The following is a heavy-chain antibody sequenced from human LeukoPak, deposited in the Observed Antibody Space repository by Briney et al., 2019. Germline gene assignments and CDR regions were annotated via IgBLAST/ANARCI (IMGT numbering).Heavy chain of an antibody. CDR3: ARAPIVVVAAAIHYFDY. V-gene: IGHV4-59*01. CDR1: GGSISSYY. D-gene: IGHD2-2*01. CDR2: IYYSGST. Sequence: SETLSLTCTVSGGSISSYYWSWIRRPPGKGLEWIGYIYYSGSTNYNPSLKSRVAISVDTSKNQFSLKLSSVTAADTAVYYCARAPIVVVAAAIHYFDYWGQGTLVTVSS. J-gene: IGHJ4*02.